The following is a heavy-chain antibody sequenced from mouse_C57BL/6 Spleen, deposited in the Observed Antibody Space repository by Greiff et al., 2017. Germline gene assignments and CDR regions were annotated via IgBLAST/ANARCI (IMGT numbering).Heavy chain of an antibody. CDR1: GYAFTNYL. J-gene: IGHJ3*01. V-gene: IGHV1-54*01. CDR3: ARRGENDYSWFAY. CDR2: INPGSGGT. D-gene: IGHD2-4*01. Sequence: QVQLQQSGAELVRPGTSVKVSCKASGYAFTNYLIEWVKQRPGQGLEWIGVINPGSGGTNYNEKFKGKATLTADKSASTADMQLSSLTSEDSAVYFCARRGENDYSWFAYWGQGTLVTVSA.